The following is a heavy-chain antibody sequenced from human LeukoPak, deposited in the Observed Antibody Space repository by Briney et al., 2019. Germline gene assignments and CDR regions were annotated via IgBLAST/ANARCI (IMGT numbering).Heavy chain of an antibody. J-gene: IGHJ4*02. Sequence: GGSLRLSCAASGFTYSNYAMNWVRQAPGKGLEWGSGISSGGGTTYYADSVKGRFIISRDNSKNTLYLQMDSLRAEDTAVYYCTKEGIAVPATPDYWGQGTPVTVSS. D-gene: IGHD6-19*01. CDR1: GFTYSNYA. V-gene: IGHV3-23*01. CDR3: TKEGIAVPATPDY. CDR2: ISSGGGTT.